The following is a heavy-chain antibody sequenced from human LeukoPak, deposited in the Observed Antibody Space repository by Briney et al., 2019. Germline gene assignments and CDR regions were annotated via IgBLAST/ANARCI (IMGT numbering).Heavy chain of an antibody. CDR2: IKKDGSEK. CDR1: GFTFSSHC. V-gene: IGHV3-7*01. D-gene: IGHD5-18*01. J-gene: IGHJ4*02. Sequence: PGGSLRLSCAASGFTFSSHCMSWVRQAPGKCLEWVANIKKDGSEKYYVDAVKGRFTISRDNAKTSLYLQMNSLRAEDTAVYYCARDLSGIAGYTYGRGIDYWGQGTLVTVSS. CDR3: ARDLSGIAGYTYGRGIDY.